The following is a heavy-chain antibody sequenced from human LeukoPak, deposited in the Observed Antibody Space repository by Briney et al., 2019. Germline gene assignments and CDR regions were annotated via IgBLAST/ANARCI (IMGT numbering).Heavy chain of an antibody. CDR1: GFTFSSYG. D-gene: IGHD3-22*01. CDR2: IRYDGSNK. J-gene: IGHJ4*02. Sequence: PGGSLRLSCAASGFTFSSYGMHWVRQAPGKGLEWVAFIRYDGSNKYYADSVKGRFTISRDNSKNTLYLQMNSLRAEDTAVYYCAKVHYYDSSGYNGLNYWGQGTLVTVSS. CDR3: AKVHYYDSSGYNGLNY. V-gene: IGHV3-30*02.